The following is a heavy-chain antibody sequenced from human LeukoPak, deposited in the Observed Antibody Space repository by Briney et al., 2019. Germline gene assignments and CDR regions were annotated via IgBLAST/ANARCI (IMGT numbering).Heavy chain of an antibody. V-gene: IGHV4-30-2*01. CDR2: ISHSGSI. CDR1: GGSISSSGYY. Sequence: SETLSLTCTVSGGSISSSGYYWSWIRQPPGKGLEWIGHISHSGSIYYSPSLRGRVTISLDRSKNQFSLNLSSATAADTAVYYCASPMTLVLRGLGGIDAFNIWGQGTMVTVSS. CDR3: ASPMTLVLRGLGGIDAFNI. J-gene: IGHJ3*02. D-gene: IGHD3-22*01.